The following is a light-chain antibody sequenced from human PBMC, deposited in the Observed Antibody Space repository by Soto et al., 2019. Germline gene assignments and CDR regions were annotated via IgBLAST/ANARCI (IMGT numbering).Light chain of an antibody. CDR1: SSDVGGYNY. CDR3: SSYTSSSTLV. Sequence: QSALTQPASVSGSPGQSITISCTGTSSDVGGYNYVSWYQQHPGKAPKLMIYEVSYRPSGVSNRFSASKSGNTASLTISGLQAEDEADYHCSSYTSSSTLVFGGGTQLTVL. CDR2: EVS. J-gene: IGLJ2*01. V-gene: IGLV2-14*01.